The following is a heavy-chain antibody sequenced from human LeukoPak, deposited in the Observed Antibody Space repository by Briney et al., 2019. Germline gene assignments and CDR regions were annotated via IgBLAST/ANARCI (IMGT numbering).Heavy chain of an antibody. J-gene: IGHJ4*02. D-gene: IGHD6-19*01. CDR2: IYAGGDT. V-gene: IGHV3-66*01. Sequence: GGSLRLSCAASGFTVSSNYMSWVRQAPGKGLEWVSAIYAGGDTYYADSVKGRFTISRDNSKNLYLQMNSLRAEDTAMYYCARGQSHSGWTSGMDYWGQGTLVTVSS. CDR3: ARGQSHSGWTSGMDY. CDR1: GFTVSSNY.